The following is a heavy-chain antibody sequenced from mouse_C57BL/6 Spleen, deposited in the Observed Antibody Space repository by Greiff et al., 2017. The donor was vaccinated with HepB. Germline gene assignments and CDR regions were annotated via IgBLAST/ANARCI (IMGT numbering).Heavy chain of an antibody. J-gene: IGHJ2*01. CDR3: ARWKSNYDFDY. D-gene: IGHD2-5*01. CDR1: GYTFTSYW. Sequence: QVQLQQPGAELVKPGASVKLSCKASGYTFTSYWMHWVKQRPGQGLEWIGMIHPNSGSTNYNEKFKSKATLTVDKSSSTAYMQLSSLTSEDSAVYYCARWKSNYDFDYWGQGTTLTVSS. V-gene: IGHV1-64*01. CDR2: IHPNSGST.